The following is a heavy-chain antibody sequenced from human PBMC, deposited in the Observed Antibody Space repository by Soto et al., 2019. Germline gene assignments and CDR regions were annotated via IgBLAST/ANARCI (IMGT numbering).Heavy chain of an antibody. CDR1: GFNFNYHG. D-gene: IGHD6-13*01. V-gene: IGHV3-33*01. CDR2: LWTGGNYA. J-gene: IGHJ6*02. Sequence: QVRLVESGGTVVQPGRSLRLSCATSGFNFNYHGMHWVRQAPGKGLGWVAHLWTGGNYAYYAYSVKGRFTISSDQSTNTLYLQMNSLGAEDTAVYYCTRDAQQLANYGMDVWGQGTTVTVSS. CDR3: TRDAQQLANYGMDV.